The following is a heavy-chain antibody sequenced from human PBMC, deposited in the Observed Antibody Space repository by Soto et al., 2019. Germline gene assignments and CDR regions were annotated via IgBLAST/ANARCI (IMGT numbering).Heavy chain of an antibody. J-gene: IGHJ4*01. D-gene: IGHD3-16*02. CDR1: GFTFSSYW. V-gene: IGHV3-74*01. Sequence: GGSLRLSCAASGFTFSSYWTHWVRQAPGKGLAWVSRINPDGRSISDADSVKGRFTISRDNAKNTLYLQMNSLTTEDTAVYYCARAGSYRFDYWGHGTLVTVSS. CDR2: INPDGRSI. CDR3: ARAGSYRFDY.